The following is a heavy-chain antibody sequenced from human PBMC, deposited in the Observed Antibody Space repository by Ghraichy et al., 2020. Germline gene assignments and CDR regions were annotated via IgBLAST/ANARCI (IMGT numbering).Heavy chain of an antibody. V-gene: IGHV3-43D*03. CDR1: GFTFDNYA. CDR2: ISWDGGST. D-gene: IGHD3-10*01. Sequence: GGSLRLSCAASGFTFDNYAMHWVRQAPGKGLEWVSLISWDGGSTYYADSVKGRFTISRDNSKNSLYLQMNSLRAEDTALYYCAKDKRDGSGSYPSYYFDYWGQGTLVTVSS. J-gene: IGHJ4*02. CDR3: AKDKRDGSGSYPSYYFDY.